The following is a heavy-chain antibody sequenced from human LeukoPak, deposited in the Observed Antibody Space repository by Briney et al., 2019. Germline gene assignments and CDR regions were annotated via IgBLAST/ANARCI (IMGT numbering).Heavy chain of an antibody. CDR3: ARGGYTGYDFRY. CDR1: VYTLTVYY. V-gene: IGHV1-2*02. CDR2: INPNGGTT. D-gene: IGHD5-12*01. Sequence: GASVKVSCMASVYTLTVYYMHWVRQAPGQGLEWMGWINPNGGTTNYAQKFQGRVTMTRDTSISTAYMELSRLRSDDTAVFYCARGGYTGYDFRYWGQGTLVTVSS. J-gene: IGHJ4*02.